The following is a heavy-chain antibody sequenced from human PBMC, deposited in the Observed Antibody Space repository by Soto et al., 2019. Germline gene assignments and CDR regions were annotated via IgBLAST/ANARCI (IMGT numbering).Heavy chain of an antibody. D-gene: IGHD6-13*01. CDR2: FDPEDGES. Sequence: ASVKVSCKVSGYTLTELSMHWVRQAPGKGLEWMGGFDPEDGESIYAQKFQGRVTMTEDTSTGTAYMELSSLRSEDTAVYYCATDLRDSSSWYGCDYWGQGTLVTVSS. J-gene: IGHJ4*01. CDR1: GYTLTELS. V-gene: IGHV1-24*01. CDR3: ATDLRDSSSWYGCDY.